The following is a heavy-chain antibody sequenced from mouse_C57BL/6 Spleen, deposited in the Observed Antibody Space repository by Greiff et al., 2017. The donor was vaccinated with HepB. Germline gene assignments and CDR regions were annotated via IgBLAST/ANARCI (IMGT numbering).Heavy chain of an antibody. CDR3: ARDYGSNAY. D-gene: IGHD1-1*01. V-gene: IGHV1-82*01. CDR1: GYAFSSSW. J-gene: IGHJ3*01. CDR2: IYPGDGDT. Sequence: VMLVESGPELVKPGASVKISCKASGYAFSSSWMNWVKQRPGKGLEWIGRIYPGDGDTNYNGKFKGKATLTADKSSSTAYMQLSSLTSEDSAVYFCARDYGSNAYWGQGTLVTVSA.